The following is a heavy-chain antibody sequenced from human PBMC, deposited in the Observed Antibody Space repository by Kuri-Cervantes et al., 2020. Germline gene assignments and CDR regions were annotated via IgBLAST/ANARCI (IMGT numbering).Heavy chain of an antibody. CDR2: ISTYNGNT. CDR1: GYTFTSYG. CDR3: ARDITIFGVVRGWADY. V-gene: IGHV1-18*01. J-gene: IGHJ4*02. Sequence: ASVKVSCKASGYTFTSYGISWVRQAPGQGLEWMGWISTYNGNTKYAQKVQGRVTMTTDTSTSTAYMELRSLRSDDTAVYYCARDITIFGVVRGWADYWGQGTLVTVSS. D-gene: IGHD3-3*01.